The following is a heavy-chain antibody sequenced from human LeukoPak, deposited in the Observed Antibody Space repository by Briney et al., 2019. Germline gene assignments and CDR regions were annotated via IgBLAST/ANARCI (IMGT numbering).Heavy chain of an antibody. CDR2: ISYDGSNK. Sequence: PGGSLRLSCAASGFTFSSYSMNWVRQAPGKGLEWVAVISYDGSNKYYADSVKGRFTISRDNSKNTLYLQMNSLRAEDTAVYYCARSRGGYSSNLDYWGQGTLVTVSS. CDR1: GFTFSSYS. CDR3: ARSRGGYSSNLDY. J-gene: IGHJ4*02. D-gene: IGHD5-18*01. V-gene: IGHV3-30*03.